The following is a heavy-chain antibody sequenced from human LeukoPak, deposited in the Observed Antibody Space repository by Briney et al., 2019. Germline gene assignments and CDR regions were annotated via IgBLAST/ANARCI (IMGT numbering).Heavy chain of an antibody. Sequence: GGSLRLSCAASGFTFSSYGMHWVRQAPGKGLEWVAVISYDGSNKYYADSVKGRFTISRDNSKNTLYLQMNSLIAEDTAVYYCAKDRAIRHYYYYGMDVWGQGTTVTVSS. CDR3: AKDRAIRHYYYYGMDV. D-gene: IGHD3-10*01. CDR1: GFTFSSYG. V-gene: IGHV3-30*18. CDR2: ISYDGSNK. J-gene: IGHJ6*02.